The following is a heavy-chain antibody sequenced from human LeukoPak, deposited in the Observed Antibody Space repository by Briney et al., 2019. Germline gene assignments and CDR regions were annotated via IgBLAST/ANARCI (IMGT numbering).Heavy chain of an antibody. CDR1: GFTFSSYA. D-gene: IGHD3-10*01. CDR3: AKEVDPMVRVDY. Sequence: PGGSLRLSCAASGFTFSSYAMSWVRQAPGKGLEWVSTINDSGGNTYYADSVKGRFTISRGNSKNTLFLQMNSLRAEDTAVYYCAKEVDPMVRVDYWGQGTLVTVSS. J-gene: IGHJ4*02. V-gene: IGHV3-23*01. CDR2: INDSGGNT.